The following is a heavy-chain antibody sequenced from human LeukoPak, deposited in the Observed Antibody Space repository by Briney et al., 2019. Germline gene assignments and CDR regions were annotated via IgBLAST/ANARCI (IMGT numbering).Heavy chain of an antibody. J-gene: IGHJ5*02. V-gene: IGHV4-39*01. D-gene: IGHD3-22*01. Sequence: SETLSLTCTVSGGSISSSSYYWGWIRQPPGKGLEWIGSIYYSGSTYYNPSLKSRVTISVDTSKNQFSLKLSSVTAADTAVYYCARQVYYYDSSGWSWFDPWGQGTLVTVSS. CDR2: IYYSGST. CDR3: ARQVYYYDSSGWSWFDP. CDR1: GGSISSSSYY.